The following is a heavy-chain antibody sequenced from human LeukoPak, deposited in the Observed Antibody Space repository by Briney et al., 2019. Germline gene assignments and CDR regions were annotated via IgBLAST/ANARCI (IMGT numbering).Heavy chain of an antibody. V-gene: IGHV3-21*01. CDR1: GFTFSSYS. Sequence: GGSLRLSCAASGFTFSSYSMNWVRQAPGKGLEWVSSISSSSSYIYYADSVKGRFTISRDNAKNSPYLQMNSLRAEDTAVYYCARDRVLGFQHWGQGTLVTVSS. CDR2: ISSSSSYI. J-gene: IGHJ1*01. CDR3: ARDRVLGFQH. D-gene: IGHD6-6*01.